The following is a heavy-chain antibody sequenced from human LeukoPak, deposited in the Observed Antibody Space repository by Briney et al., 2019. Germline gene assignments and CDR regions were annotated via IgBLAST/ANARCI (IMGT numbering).Heavy chain of an antibody. D-gene: IGHD6-13*01. V-gene: IGHV3-21*01. CDR2: ISSSSSYI. CDR3: ARDTWQQLVLYYYYMDV. CDR1: GFTFSSYS. Sequence: PGGSLRLSCAASGFTFSSYSMNWVRQAPGKGLEWVSSISSSSSYIYYADSVKGRFTISRDNAKNSPYLQMNSLRAEDTAVYYCARDTWQQLVLYYYYMDVWGKGTTVTVSS. J-gene: IGHJ6*03.